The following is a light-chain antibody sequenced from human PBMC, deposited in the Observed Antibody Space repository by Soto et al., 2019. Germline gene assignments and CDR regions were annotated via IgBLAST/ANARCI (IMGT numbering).Light chain of an antibody. CDR1: QSISSW. V-gene: IGKV1-5*01. CDR3: QQYNSYSPWT. J-gene: IGKJ1*01. Sequence: DIQMTPSPSTLPASVVERATITCRASQSISSWLAWYQQKPGKAPKLLIYDASSLESGVPSRFSGSGSGTEFILTISSLQPEDFAAYYCQQYNSYSPWTFGQGTKVNIK. CDR2: DAS.